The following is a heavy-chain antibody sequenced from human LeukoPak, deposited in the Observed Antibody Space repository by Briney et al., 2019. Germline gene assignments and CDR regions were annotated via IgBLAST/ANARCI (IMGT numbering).Heavy chain of an antibody. CDR1: GYTFTSYA. V-gene: IGHV1-3*03. D-gene: IGHD3-10*01. Sequence: ASVKVSCKASGYTFTSYAMHWVRQAPGQRLEWMGWINAGNGNTKYSQEFQGRVTITRDTSASTAYMELSGQRSEDMAGYYCARPATFDDAFDIWGQGTMVTVSS. J-gene: IGHJ3*02. CDR3: ARPATFDDAFDI. CDR2: INAGNGNT.